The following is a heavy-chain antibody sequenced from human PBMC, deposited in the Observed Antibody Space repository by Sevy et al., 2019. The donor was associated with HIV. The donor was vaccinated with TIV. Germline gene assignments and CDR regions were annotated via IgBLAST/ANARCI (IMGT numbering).Heavy chain of an antibody. Sequence: GGSLRLSCAASGFTFSRYGMHWVRQAPGKGLEWVAIISSDGSSKDYADSVKGRFTISRDNSKNTLYLQMNSLRAEDTAVYYCASSSEKYDYVWGSYRYPNWFDPWGQGTLVTVSS. CDR2: ISSDGSSK. CDR1: GFTFSRYG. CDR3: ASSSEKYDYVWGSYRYPNWFDP. J-gene: IGHJ5*02. D-gene: IGHD3-16*02. V-gene: IGHV3-30*03.